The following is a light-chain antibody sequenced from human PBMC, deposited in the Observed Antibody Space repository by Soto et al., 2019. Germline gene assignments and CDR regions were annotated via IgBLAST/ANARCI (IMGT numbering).Light chain of an antibody. J-gene: IGLJ1*01. Sequence: QSALTQPASVSGSPGQSITISCTGTSSDVGGYNYVSWYQQHPGKVPKLMIYEVNNRPSGVSNRFSGSKSGNTASLTISGLQAEDEADYYCSSYTTRRTLVFGTGTKLTVL. V-gene: IGLV2-14*01. CDR2: EVN. CDR1: SSDVGGYNY. CDR3: SSYTTRRTLV.